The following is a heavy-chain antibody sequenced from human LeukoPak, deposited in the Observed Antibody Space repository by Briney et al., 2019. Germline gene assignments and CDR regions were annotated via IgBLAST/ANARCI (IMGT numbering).Heavy chain of an antibody. Sequence: SVKVSCKASGGTFSSYTISWVRQAPGQGLEWMGRIIPILGIANYAQKFQGRVTITADKSTSTAYMELSSLRSEDTAVYYCARAPDCSSTSCYTNWFDPWGQGTLVTVSS. D-gene: IGHD2-2*02. J-gene: IGHJ5*02. CDR3: ARAPDCSSTSCYTNWFDP. CDR2: IIPILGIA. CDR1: GGTFSSYT. V-gene: IGHV1-69*02.